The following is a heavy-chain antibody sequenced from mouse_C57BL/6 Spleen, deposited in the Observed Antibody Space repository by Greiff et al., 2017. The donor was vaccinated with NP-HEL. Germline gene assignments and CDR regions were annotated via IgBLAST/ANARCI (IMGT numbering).Heavy chain of an antibody. D-gene: IGHD2-2*01. V-gene: IGHV1-26*01. Sequence: EVQLQQSGPELVKPGASVKISCKASGYTFTDYYMNWVKQSHGKSLEWIGDINPNNGGTSYNQKFKGKATLTVDKSSSTAYMELRSLTSEDSAVYYCARVTMVTTVFAYWGQGTLVTVSA. CDR2: INPNNGGT. CDR1: GYTFTDYY. J-gene: IGHJ3*01. CDR3: ARVTMVTTVFAY.